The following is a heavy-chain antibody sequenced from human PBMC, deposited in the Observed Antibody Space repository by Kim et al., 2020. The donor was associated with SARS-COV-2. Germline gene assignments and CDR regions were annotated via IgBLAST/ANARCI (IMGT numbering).Heavy chain of an antibody. CDR3: AKDKRGYSYGLLDY. V-gene: IGHV3-30*02. Sequence: ADSVKGRFTISRDNSKNTLYLQMNSLRAEDTAVYYCAKDKRGYSYGLLDYWGQGTLVTVSS. J-gene: IGHJ4*02. D-gene: IGHD5-18*01.